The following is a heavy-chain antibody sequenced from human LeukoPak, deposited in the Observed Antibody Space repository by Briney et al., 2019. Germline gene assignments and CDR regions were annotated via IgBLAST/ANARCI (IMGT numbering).Heavy chain of an antibody. CDR3: AREVTMLTSDYSFDL. V-gene: IGHV3-11*04. CDR2: ISSSCFTI. J-gene: IGHJ2*01. CDR1: GFIFSDFY. D-gene: IGHD4-17*01. Sequence: PGGSLRLSCTTSGFIFSDFYMSWIRQAPGKGLEWVSCISSSCFTIYYADSLKGRFSISRDNAKKSLYLQMDSLRVEDTAVYYCAREVTMLTSDYSFDLWGRGTLVTVSS.